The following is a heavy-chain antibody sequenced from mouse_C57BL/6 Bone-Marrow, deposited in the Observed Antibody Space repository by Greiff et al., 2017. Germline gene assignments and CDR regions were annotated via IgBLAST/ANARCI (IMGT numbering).Heavy chain of an antibody. CDR2: IYPRDGST. D-gene: IGHD1-1*01. J-gene: IGHJ1*03. Sequence: VQLQQSDAELVKPGASVKISCKVSGYTFTDHTIHWMKQRPEQGLEWIGYIYPRDGSTKYNEKFKGKATLTADKSSSTAYMQLNSLTSEDSAVYFCAILHYYGRGYFDVWGTGTTVTVSS. CDR3: AILHYYGRGYFDV. CDR1: GYTFTDHT. V-gene: IGHV1-78*01.